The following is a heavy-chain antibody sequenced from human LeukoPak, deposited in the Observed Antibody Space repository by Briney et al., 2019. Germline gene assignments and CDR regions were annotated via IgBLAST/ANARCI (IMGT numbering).Heavy chain of an antibody. D-gene: IGHD3-10*01. CDR3: GKDRDALIRGVTIDF. Sequence: GGSLRLSCAASGFTFSSYSMNWVRQAPGKGLEWVSSISSSSSYIYYADSVKGRFTISRDNAKNSLFLQMNSLRAEDTALYYCGKDRDALIRGVTIDFWGQGTLVTVSS. J-gene: IGHJ4*02. CDR1: GFTFSSYS. CDR2: ISSSSSYI. V-gene: IGHV3-21*04.